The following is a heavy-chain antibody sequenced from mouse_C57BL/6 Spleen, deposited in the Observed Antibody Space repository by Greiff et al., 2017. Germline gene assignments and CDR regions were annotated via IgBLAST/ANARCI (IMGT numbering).Heavy chain of an antibody. Sequence: QVQLKQSGAELVRPGTSVKMSCKASGYTFTNYWIGWAKQRPGHGLEWIGDIYPGGGYTNYNEKFKGKATLTADKSSSTAYMQFSSLTSEYSAIYYCARSELRYYFDYWGQGTTLTVSS. CDR1: GYTFTNYW. CDR3: ARSELRYYFDY. CDR2: IYPGGGYT. V-gene: IGHV1-63*01. D-gene: IGHD1-1*01. J-gene: IGHJ2*01.